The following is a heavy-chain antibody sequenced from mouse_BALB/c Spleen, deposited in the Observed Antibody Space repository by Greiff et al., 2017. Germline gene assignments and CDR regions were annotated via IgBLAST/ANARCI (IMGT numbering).Heavy chain of an antibody. V-gene: IGHV1-69*02. CDR3: AAYGNYDAMDY. CDR2: IDPSDSYT. D-gene: IGHD2-1*01. J-gene: IGHJ4*01. Sequence: QVQLQQPGAELVKPGASVKLSCKASGYTFTSYWMHWVKQRPGQGLEWIGEIDPSDSYTNYNQKFKGKATLTVDKSSSTAYMQLSSLTSEDSAVYYCAAYGNYDAMDYWGQGTSVTVSS. CDR1: GYTFTSYW.